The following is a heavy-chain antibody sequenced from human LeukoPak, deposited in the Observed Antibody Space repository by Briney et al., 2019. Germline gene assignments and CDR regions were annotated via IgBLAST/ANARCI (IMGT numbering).Heavy chain of an antibody. V-gene: IGHV4-34*01. D-gene: IGHD3-10*01. CDR3: AKIYGSGSYKPHAFDL. J-gene: IGHJ3*01. Sequence: PSETLSLTCAVYGGSFSGYYWSWIRQPPGKGLEWIGEINHSGSTNYNPSLKSRVTISVDTSKNQFSLKLSSVTAADTAVYYCAKIYGSGSYKPHAFDLWGQGTMVTVSS. CDR2: INHSGST. CDR1: GGSFSGYY.